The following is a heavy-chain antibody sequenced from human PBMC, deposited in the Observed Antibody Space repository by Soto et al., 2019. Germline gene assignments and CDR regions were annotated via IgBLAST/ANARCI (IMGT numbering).Heavy chain of an antibody. J-gene: IGHJ6*02. D-gene: IGHD1-26*01. V-gene: IGHV1-3*01. CDR2: INAGNGNT. CDR1: GYTFTSYA. CDR3: ARVVGASPDLGMDV. Sequence: QVQLVQSGAEVKKPGASVKVSCKASGYTFTSYAMHWVRQASGQRLEWMGWINAGNGNTKYSQKFQGRVTITRDTSASTAYMELSSLRSEDTAVYYCARVVGASPDLGMDVWGQGTTVTVSS.